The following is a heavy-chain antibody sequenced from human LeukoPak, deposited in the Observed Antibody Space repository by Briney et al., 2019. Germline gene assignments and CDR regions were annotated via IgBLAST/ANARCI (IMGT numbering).Heavy chain of an antibody. D-gene: IGHD3-3*01. CDR2: IQYDGISK. Sequence: GGSLRLSCAASGSTFSSYGMHWVRQAPGKGLEWVAFIQYDGISKYYADSVKGRFTISRDNAKNSLYLQMNSLRAEDTAVYYCARDLSTYYDFWSGYYRYYYYYYMDVWGKGTTVTVSS. CDR1: GSTFSSYG. CDR3: ARDLSTYYDFWSGYYRYYYYYYMDV. V-gene: IGHV3-30*02. J-gene: IGHJ6*03.